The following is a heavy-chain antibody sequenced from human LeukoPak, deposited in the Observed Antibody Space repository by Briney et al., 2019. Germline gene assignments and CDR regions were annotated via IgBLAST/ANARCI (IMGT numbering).Heavy chain of an antibody. CDR3: ARVLSGYSSGWYLDY. V-gene: IGHV4-61*01. J-gene: IGHJ4*02. Sequence: SETLSLTCTVSGGSVSSGSYYWSWIRQPPGKGLEWIGCIYYSGSTNYNPSLKSRVTISVDTSKNQFSLKLSSVTGADTAVYYCARVLSGYSSGWYLDYWGQGTLVTVSS. D-gene: IGHD6-19*01. CDR2: IYYSGST. CDR1: GGSVSSGSYY.